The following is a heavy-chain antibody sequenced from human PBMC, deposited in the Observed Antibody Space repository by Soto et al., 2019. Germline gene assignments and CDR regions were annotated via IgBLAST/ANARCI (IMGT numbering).Heavy chain of an antibody. CDR2: ISYDGSNK. Sequence: PXGSLRLSCAAAGCTFSSYRMHWVRPAPGKGLEWVAVISYDGSNKYYADSVKGRFTISRDNSKNTLYLQMNSLRAEDTAVYYCAKAATSYSGSSPTLDYWGQGTLVNVSS. J-gene: IGHJ4*02. D-gene: IGHD1-26*01. CDR3: AKAATSYSGSSPTLDY. V-gene: IGHV3-30*18. CDR1: GCTFSSYR.